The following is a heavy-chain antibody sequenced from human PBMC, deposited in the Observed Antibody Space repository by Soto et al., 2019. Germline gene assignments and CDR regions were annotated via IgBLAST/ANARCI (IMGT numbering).Heavy chain of an antibody. J-gene: IGHJ6*02. D-gene: IGHD4-17*01. CDR2: IIPIFGTA. Sequence: SVKVSCKASGGTFSSYAISWVRQAPGQGLEWMGGIIPIFGTANYAQKFQGRVTITADESTSTAYMELSSLRSEDTAVYYCARGSSLSTVTTIYYYYGMDVWGQGTTVTVSS. CDR1: GGTFSSYA. V-gene: IGHV1-69*13. CDR3: ARGSSLSTVTTIYYYYGMDV.